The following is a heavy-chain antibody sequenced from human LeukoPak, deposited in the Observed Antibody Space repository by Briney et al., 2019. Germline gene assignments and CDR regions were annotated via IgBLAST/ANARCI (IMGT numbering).Heavy chain of an antibody. D-gene: IGHD3-22*01. CDR2: ISNDGGGT. CDR3: AKGSSGYFVDL. J-gene: IGHJ5*02. Sequence: PGGSLRLSCAAYGFIFNNYCLIWVRQAPGKGLEWVSAISNDGGGTNYADFVKGRFTIDRDNCKNTLILQMNSLRAEDTALYYCAKGSSGYFVDLWGQGTLVTVSS. V-gene: IGHV3-23*01. CDR1: GFIFNNYC.